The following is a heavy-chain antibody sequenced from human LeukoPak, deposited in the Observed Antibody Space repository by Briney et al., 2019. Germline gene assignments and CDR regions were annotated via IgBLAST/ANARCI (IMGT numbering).Heavy chain of an antibody. V-gene: IGHV4-61*05. CDR3: ARATVAGFPDAFDI. CDR2: IYYSGST. Sequence: PSETLSLTCTVSGGSISSSSYYWGWIRQPPGKGLEWIGYIYYSGSTNYNPSLKSRVTISVDTSKNQFSLKLSSVTAADTAVYYCARATVAGFPDAFDIWGQGTMVTVSS. CDR1: GGSISSSSYY. D-gene: IGHD6-19*01. J-gene: IGHJ3*02.